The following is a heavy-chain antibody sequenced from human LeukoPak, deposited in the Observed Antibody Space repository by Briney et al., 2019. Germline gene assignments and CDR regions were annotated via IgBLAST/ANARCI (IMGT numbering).Heavy chain of an antibody. J-gene: IGHJ4*02. Sequence: ASVKVSCKASGGTFSSYAISWVRQAPGQGLEWMGGIIPIFGTANYAQKFQGRVTITADESTSTAYMELSSLRSEDTAVYYCARDGYYYDSSGYTEYYFDYWGQGTLVTVSP. CDR2: IIPIFGTA. CDR3: ARDGYYYDSSGYTEYYFDY. CDR1: GGTFSSYA. V-gene: IGHV1-69*13. D-gene: IGHD3-22*01.